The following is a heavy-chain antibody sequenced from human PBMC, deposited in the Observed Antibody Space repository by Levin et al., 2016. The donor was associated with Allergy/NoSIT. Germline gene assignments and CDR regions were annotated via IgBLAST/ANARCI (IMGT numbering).Heavy chain of an antibody. J-gene: IGHJ6*02. CDR3: AKDRSMGVAGGLGMDV. CDR2: VSYDGSDK. CDR1: GFSFSSHG. Sequence: GGSLRLSCTASGFSFSSHGMHWVRQAPGKGLEWVAVVSYDGSDKYYGDSVKGRFSISRDNSENTLHLQMNSLRGDDTAVYYCAKDRSMGVAGGLGMDVWGQGTTITVSS. D-gene: IGHD6-19*01. V-gene: IGHV3-30*18.